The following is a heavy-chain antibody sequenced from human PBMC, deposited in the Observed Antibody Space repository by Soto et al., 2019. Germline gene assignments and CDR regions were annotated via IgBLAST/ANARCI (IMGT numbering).Heavy chain of an antibody. CDR1: GGSISSYY. Sequence: SETLSLTCTVSGGSISSYYWSWIRQPPGKGLEWIGYIYYSGSTNYNPSLKSRVTISVDTSKNQFSLKLSSVTAADTAVYYCARVQYSGYDSDYWGQGTLVTVSS. CDR3: ARVQYSGYDSDY. V-gene: IGHV4-59*01. D-gene: IGHD5-12*01. J-gene: IGHJ4*02. CDR2: IYYSGST.